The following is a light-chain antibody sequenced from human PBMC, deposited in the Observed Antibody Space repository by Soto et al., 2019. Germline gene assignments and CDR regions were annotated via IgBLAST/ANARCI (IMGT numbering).Light chain of an antibody. CDR1: QSISPW. Sequence: DIQMTQSPSTLSSSVGDRVTITCRASQSISPWLAWYQQKPGKAPKLLIYKASSLESGVPSRFSGSGSGTEFTLTISSLQPDDFATYYCQQYNSYSTFGQGTKVDIK. CDR2: KAS. CDR3: QQYNSYST. V-gene: IGKV1-5*03. J-gene: IGKJ1*01.